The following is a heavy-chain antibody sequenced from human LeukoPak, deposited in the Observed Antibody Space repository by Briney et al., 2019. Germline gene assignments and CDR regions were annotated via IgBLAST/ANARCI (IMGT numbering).Heavy chain of an antibody. Sequence: SETLSLTCTVSGGSISSYYWSWIRQPPGKGLEWIGYIYYSGSTNYNPSLKSRVTISVDTSKNQFSLKPSSVTAADTAVYYCAREDSSGWYDYWGQGTLVTVSS. V-gene: IGHV4-59*01. CDR3: AREDSSGWYDY. CDR1: GGSISSYY. J-gene: IGHJ4*02. D-gene: IGHD6-19*01. CDR2: IYYSGST.